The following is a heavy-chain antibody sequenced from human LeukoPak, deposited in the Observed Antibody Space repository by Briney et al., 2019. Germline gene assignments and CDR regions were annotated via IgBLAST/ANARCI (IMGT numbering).Heavy chain of an antibody. CDR1: GFTFSSYS. J-gene: IGHJ4*02. Sequence: GGSLRLSCAASGFTFSSYSMNWVRQAPGKGLEWVSSISSSSSYIYYADSVKGRFTISRDNAKNSLYLQMNSLRAEDTAVYYCARDRGTSGYNPHWGQGTLVTVSS. V-gene: IGHV3-21*01. D-gene: IGHD1-1*01. CDR3: ARDRGTSGYNPH. CDR2: ISSSSSYI.